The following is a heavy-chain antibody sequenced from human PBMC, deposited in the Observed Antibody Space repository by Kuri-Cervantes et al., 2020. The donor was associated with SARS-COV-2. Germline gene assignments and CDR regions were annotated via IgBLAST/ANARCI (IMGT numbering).Heavy chain of an antibody. CDR2: INPNSGGT. D-gene: IGHD5-18*01. CDR1: GYTFTGYY. CDR3: ARSGDVDTAMVDYYYYGMDV. V-gene: IGHV1-2*04. Sequence: ASVKVSCKASGYTFTGYYMHWVRQAPGQGLEWMGWINPNSGGTNYAQKFQGWVTMTRDTSISTAYMELSRLRSEDTAVYYCARSGDVDTAMVDYYYYGMDVWGQGTTVTVSS. J-gene: IGHJ6*02.